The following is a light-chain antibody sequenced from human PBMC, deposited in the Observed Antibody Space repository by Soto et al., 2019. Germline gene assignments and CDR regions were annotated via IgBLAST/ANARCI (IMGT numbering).Light chain of an antibody. Sequence: QSALTQPASVSGSPGQSITISCTGGSSDVGGYDYVSWYQHHPGKPPKLLIYDVSNRPSGVSDRFSGSKSGNTASLTISGLQTEDEGDYYCNSWTSGNALEDFGTGTKVTVL. V-gene: IGLV2-14*03. J-gene: IGLJ1*01. CDR2: DVS. CDR3: NSWTSGNALED. CDR1: SSDVGGYDY.